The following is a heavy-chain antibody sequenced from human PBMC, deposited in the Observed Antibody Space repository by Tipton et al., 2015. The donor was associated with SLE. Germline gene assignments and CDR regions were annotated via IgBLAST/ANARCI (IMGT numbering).Heavy chain of an antibody. CDR1: GFTFSSYS. CDR2: ISSSSSYI. D-gene: IGHD1-7*01. CDR3: ARVWDWNYDSYYYGMDV. Sequence: SLRLSCAASGFTFSSYSMNWVRQAPGKGLEWVSSISSSSSYIYYADSVKGRFTISRDNAKNSLYLQMNSLRAEDTAVYYCARVWDWNYDSYYYGMDVWGQGTTVTVSS. V-gene: IGHV3-21*01. J-gene: IGHJ6*02.